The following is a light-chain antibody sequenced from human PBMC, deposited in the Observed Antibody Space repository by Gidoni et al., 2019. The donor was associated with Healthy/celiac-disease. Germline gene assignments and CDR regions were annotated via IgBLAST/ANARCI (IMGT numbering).Light chain of an antibody. Sequence: DIQMTQSPSSLSASVGDRVTIPFQASQDISNYLNWYQQKTGKAPKLLIYDASNMETGVPSRCRGSGSGTDFTFTISSLQPEDIVTYYCQQYDNHPPLTFXGXTKVEIK. CDR2: DAS. CDR3: QQYDNHPPLT. V-gene: IGKV1-33*01. CDR1: QDISNY. J-gene: IGKJ4*01.